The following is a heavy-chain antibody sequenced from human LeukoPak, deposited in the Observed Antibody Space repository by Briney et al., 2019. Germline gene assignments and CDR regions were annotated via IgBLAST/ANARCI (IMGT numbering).Heavy chain of an antibody. V-gene: IGHV3-30*03. CDR2: ISYDGSNK. CDR3: AREFKSGYGMWA. J-gene: IGHJ5*02. D-gene: IGHD5-18*01. Sequence: GGSLRLSCAASGFTFSNYGMHWVRQAPGKGLEWVAVISYDGSNKYYVDSVKGRLTISRDNSKSTLYLQMNSLRAEDTAVYYCAREFKSGYGMWAWGQGTLVTVSS. CDR1: GFTFSNYG.